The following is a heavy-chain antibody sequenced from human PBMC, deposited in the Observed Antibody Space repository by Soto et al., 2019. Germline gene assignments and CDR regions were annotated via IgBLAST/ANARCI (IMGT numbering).Heavy chain of an antibody. CDR1: GGPISSVDYY. Sequence: SETLSLTCTVSGGPISSVDYYWSWIRQPPGKGLEWVGYIHYSRGTDYHPSLKSRLTISLDTSKNLFSLKLSSVTVADTAVYYCARVGLQWVGEHLYYYYCMDVWGQGTTVTVSS. V-gene: IGHV4-30-4*01. J-gene: IGHJ6*02. D-gene: IGHD3-10*01. CDR3: ARVGLQWVGEHLYYYYCMDV. CDR2: IHYSRGT.